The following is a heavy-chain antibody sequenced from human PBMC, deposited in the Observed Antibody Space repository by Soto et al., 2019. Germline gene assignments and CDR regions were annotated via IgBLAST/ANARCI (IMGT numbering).Heavy chain of an antibody. V-gene: IGHV3-23*01. CDR1: GFPFSSRA. D-gene: IGHD2-15*01. CDR3: AEWARYCSGADCRA. CDR2: ISGGGTIT. Sequence: EVQLLESGGGLVQPGGSLRLSCAASGFPFSSRAMSWVRQAPGKGLEWVSAISGGGTITYYADPLKGRFTIPRDTSKNTLYLQMTSLRADDTAVYYCAEWARYCSGADCRAWGQGTLVTVSS. J-gene: IGHJ5*02.